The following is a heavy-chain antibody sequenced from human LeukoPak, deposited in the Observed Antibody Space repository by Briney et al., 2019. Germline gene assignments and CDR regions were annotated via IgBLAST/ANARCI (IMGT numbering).Heavy chain of an antibody. V-gene: IGHV3-33*01. Sequence: GGSLRLSCAASGFTFSSYGMHWVLQAPGKGLEWVAVIWYDGSNKYYADSVKGRFTISRDNSKNTLYLQMNSLRAEDTAVYYCARVGNSGYDSDYWGQGTLVTVSS. CDR1: GFTFSSYG. CDR3: ARVGNSGYDSDY. CDR2: IWYDGSNK. J-gene: IGHJ4*02. D-gene: IGHD5-12*01.